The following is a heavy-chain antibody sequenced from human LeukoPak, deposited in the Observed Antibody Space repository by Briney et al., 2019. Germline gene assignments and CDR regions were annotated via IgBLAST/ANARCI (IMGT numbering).Heavy chain of an antibody. CDR1: GFTFSSYS. CDR2: ISSIQSDK. J-gene: IGHJ4*02. D-gene: IGHD3-10*01. Sequence: NPGGSLRLSCAASGFTFSSYSMNWVRQAPGKGLEWVSSISSIQSDKYYADSVKGRFTISRDNAKNSLYLQMNSLRAEDTAVYYCARTPASGSYHGGSYYFDYWGQGTLVTVSS. CDR3: ARTPASGSYHGGSYYFDY. V-gene: IGHV3-21*01.